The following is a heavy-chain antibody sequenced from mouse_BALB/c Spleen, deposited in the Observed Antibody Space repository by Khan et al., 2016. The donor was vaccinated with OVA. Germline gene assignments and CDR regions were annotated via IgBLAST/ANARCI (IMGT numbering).Heavy chain of an antibody. V-gene: IGHV1-18*01. CDR3: VRGYDFFDY. D-gene: IGHD2-14*01. Sequence: VQLKESGPDLVKPGSSVSLSCKASGFSFTLYYMHWVKQSHGKSLECIGRVNPNNGGVTYNKRFKDKAILTVDKSSTTANMELRSLTSEDSAVYYWVRGYDFFDYWGQGTLVTVSA. J-gene: IGHJ3*01. CDR2: VNPNNGGV. CDR1: GFSFTLYY.